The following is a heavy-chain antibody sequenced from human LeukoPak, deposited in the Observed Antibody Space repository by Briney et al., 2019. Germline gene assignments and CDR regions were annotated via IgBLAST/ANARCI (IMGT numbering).Heavy chain of an antibody. J-gene: IGHJ4*02. Sequence: GASVKVSCKASGYTFIAYNMHWVRQAPGQGLEWMGWINPNSGGTDYAEKFQGRVTMTSDTSISTAYVEVSGLKSDDTAVYYCAREESSITTRPWYWGQGTLVTVSS. CDR2: INPNSGGT. D-gene: IGHD6-6*01. V-gene: IGHV1-2*02. CDR1: GYTFIAYN. CDR3: AREESSITTRPWY.